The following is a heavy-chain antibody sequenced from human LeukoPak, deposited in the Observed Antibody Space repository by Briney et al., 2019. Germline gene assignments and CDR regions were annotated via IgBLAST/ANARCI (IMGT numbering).Heavy chain of an antibody. D-gene: IGHD2-15*01. J-gene: IGHJ4*02. CDR3: AKDGDYCSAGSCYWSY. Sequence: GGSLRLSCVASGFTFSSYAMSWVRQAPGKGLEWVSSISGSGGNTYYADSVKGRFTISRDNSKNTLYLQMNSLRAEDTAVYYCAKDGDYCSAGSCYWSYWGQGTLVTVSS. CDR1: GFTFSSYA. CDR2: ISGSGGNT. V-gene: IGHV3-23*01.